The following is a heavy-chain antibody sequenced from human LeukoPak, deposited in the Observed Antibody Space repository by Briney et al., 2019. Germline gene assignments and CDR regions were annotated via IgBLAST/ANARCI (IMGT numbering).Heavy chain of an antibody. CDR2: IRYDGSNK. J-gene: IGHJ4*02. CDR1: GFTFDEYG. D-gene: IGHD3-22*01. CDR3: AREDYSDSSGYYPDY. V-gene: IGHV3-30*02. Sequence: PGGSLRLSCAATGFTFDEYGMSWVRQAPGKGLEWVAFIRYDGSNKYYTDSVKGRFTISRDNAKNSLYLQMNSLRAEDTAVYYCAREDYSDSSGYYPDYWGQGTLVTVSS.